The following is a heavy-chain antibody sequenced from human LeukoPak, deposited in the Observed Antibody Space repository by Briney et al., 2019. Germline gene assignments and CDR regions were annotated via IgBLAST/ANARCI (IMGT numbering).Heavy chain of an antibody. D-gene: IGHD6-6*01. CDR1: GFIFSRYW. V-gene: IGHV3-7*04. CDR3: ARAPARARLDY. Sequence: GGSLRLSCAASGFIFSRYWMYWVRQAPGKGLEWVASIKLDGSDQYYADSVKGRFTISRDNAKRSLYLQMNSLRAEDTAVYFCARAPARARLDYWGQGTLVTVSS. CDR2: IKLDGSDQ. J-gene: IGHJ4*02.